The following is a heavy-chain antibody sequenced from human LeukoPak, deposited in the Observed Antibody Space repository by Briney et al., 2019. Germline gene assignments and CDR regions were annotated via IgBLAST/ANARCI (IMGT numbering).Heavy chain of an antibody. D-gene: IGHD6-13*01. CDR2: IYYSGST. J-gene: IGHJ4*02. CDR1: GGSISSYY. V-gene: IGHV4-59*08. CDR3: ARHRNFYSSSVYFDY. Sequence: ASETLSLTCTVPGGSISSYYWSWIRQPPGKGLEWIGYIYYSGSTNYNPSLKSRVTISVDTSKNQFSLKLSSVTAADTAVYYCARHRNFYSSSVYFDYWGQGTLVTVSS.